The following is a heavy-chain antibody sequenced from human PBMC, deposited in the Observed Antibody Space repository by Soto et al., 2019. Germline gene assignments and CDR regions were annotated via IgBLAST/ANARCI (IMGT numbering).Heavy chain of an antibody. D-gene: IGHD6-6*01. CDR3: ARDTGQLALYFDY. CDR2: IWYDGSNK. CDR1: GFTFSSYG. Sequence: GGSLRLSCAASGFTFSSYGMHWVRQAPGKGLEWVAVIWYDGSNKYYADPVKGRFTISRDNSKNTLYLQMNSLRAEDTAVYYCARDTGQLALYFDYWGQGTLVTVSS. J-gene: IGHJ4*02. V-gene: IGHV3-33*01.